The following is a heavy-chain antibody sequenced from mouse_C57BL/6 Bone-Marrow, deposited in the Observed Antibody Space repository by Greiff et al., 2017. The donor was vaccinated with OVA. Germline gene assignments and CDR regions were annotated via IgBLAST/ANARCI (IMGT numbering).Heavy chain of an antibody. Sequence: VQLQQSGPGLVAPSQSLSITCTASGFSLTSYAISWVRQPPGKGLEWLGVIWTGGGTNYNSALKSSQGISKDNSKSQVFLKMNSLQTDDTARYYCARESYSNNYAMDYWGQGTSVTVSS. CDR2: IWTGGGT. D-gene: IGHD2-5*01. CDR3: ARESYSNNYAMDY. CDR1: GFSLTSYA. V-gene: IGHV2-9-1*01. J-gene: IGHJ4*01.